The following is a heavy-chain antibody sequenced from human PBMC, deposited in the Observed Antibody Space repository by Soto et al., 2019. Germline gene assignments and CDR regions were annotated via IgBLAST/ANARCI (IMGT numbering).Heavy chain of an antibody. V-gene: IGHV1-8*01. CDR3: ARGVFFFDCSGGSCYNDNWFDP. Sequence: ASVKVSCKASGYTFTSYDINWVRQATGQGLEWMGWMNPNSGNTGYAQKFQGRVTMTRNTSISTAYMELSSLRSEDTAGDYCARGVFFFDCSGGSCYNDNWFDPWGQGTLVTVSS. CDR2: MNPNSGNT. CDR1: GYTFTSYD. D-gene: IGHD2-15*01. J-gene: IGHJ5*02.